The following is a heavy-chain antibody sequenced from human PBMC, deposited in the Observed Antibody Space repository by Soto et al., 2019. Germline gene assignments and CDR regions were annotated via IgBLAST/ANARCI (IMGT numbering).Heavy chain of an antibody. Sequence: PSETLSLTCIVSGVSVTSYTWSWVRQPANKGLEWIGRVFSSVSATYNPSLKSRVSISMDTAEKRISLKLDSVTAADAGVYFGARDGMTTGDTWGPGTLVTVSS. V-gene: IGHV4-4*07. J-gene: IGHJ4*02. D-gene: IGHD2-21*02. CDR1: GVSVTSYT. CDR3: ARDGMTTGDT. CDR2: VFSSVSA.